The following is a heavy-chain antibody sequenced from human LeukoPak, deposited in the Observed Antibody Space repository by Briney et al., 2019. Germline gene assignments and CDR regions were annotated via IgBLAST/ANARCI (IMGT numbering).Heavy chain of an antibody. CDR2: INSDGSST. CDR3: ARVFRGSSSLNHNWFDP. CDR1: GFTFRSYW. Sequence: GGSLRLSCAASGFTFRSYWMHWVRQAPGKGLVWVSRINSDGSSTSYADSVKGRFTISRDNAKNTLYLQMNSLRADDTAVYYCARVFRGSSSLNHNWFDPWGQGTLVTVSS. J-gene: IGHJ5*02. D-gene: IGHD6-13*01. V-gene: IGHV3-74*01.